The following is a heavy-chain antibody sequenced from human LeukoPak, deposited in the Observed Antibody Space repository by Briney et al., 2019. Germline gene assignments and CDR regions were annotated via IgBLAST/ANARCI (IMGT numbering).Heavy chain of an antibody. J-gene: IGHJ6*03. CDR1: GFTFSDYY. D-gene: IGHD2-8*01. CDR3: ARVPYCTTGICYYHDYMDV. Sequence: GGSLRLSCAASGFTFSDYYMSWIRQAPGKGLEWVSYISSSGNNIYYADSVKGRTTISRDNAKNSLYLQMNSLRAEDTAVYYCARVPYCTTGICYYHDYMDVWGKGTTVTVSS. CDR2: ISSSGNNI. V-gene: IGHV3-11*04.